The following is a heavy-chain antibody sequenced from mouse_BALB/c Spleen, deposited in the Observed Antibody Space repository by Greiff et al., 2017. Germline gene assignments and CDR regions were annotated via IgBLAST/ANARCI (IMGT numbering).Heavy chain of an antibody. V-gene: IGHV1-7*01. CDR3: ASSTTVETMDY. D-gene: IGHD1-1*01. CDR2: INPSTGYT. Sequence: QVHVKQSGAELAKPGASVKMSCKASGYTFTSYWMHWVKQRPGQGLEWIGYINPSTGYTEYNQKFKDKATLTADKSSSTAYMQLSSLTSEDSAVYYCASSTTVETMDYWGQGTSVTVSS. CDR1: GYTFTSYW. J-gene: IGHJ4*01.